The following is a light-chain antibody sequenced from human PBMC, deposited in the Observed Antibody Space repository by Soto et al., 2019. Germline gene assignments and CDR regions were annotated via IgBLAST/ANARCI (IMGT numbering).Light chain of an antibody. CDR3: QQYNSYSRV. Sequence: DIPMSQSPSTLSASVGDTVTITCRASQSISDWLAWYQQKPGKAPKMLIYDASKLESGVPPRFSGSGSGTEFTLTISSLQPDDFATYYCQQYNSYSRVFGQGTRVEAK. J-gene: IGKJ1*01. CDR2: DAS. V-gene: IGKV1-5*01. CDR1: QSISDW.